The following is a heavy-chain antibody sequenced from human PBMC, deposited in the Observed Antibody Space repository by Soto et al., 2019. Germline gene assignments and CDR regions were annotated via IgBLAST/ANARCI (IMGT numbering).Heavy chain of an antibody. J-gene: IGHJ4*02. Sequence: GSLRLSCVASGFTFSSYAMSWVRQAPGKGLEWVSSISGSGGGTYYADSVKGRFTFSRDNSKNTLYPQMNSLRAEDTAVYYCAKFGMATTKRSPPYYIDYWGQGALVTVSS. V-gene: IGHV3-23*01. CDR3: AKFGMATTKRSPPYYIDY. D-gene: IGHD1-1*01. CDR1: GFTFSSYA. CDR2: ISGSGGGT.